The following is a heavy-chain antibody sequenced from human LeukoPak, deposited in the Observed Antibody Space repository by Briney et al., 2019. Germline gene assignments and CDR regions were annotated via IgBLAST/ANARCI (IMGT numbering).Heavy chain of an antibody. V-gene: IGHV3-23*01. D-gene: IGHD6-19*01. CDR2: ISSSSDGM. J-gene: IGHJ5*02. CDR3: AKDLVSSGWSSSLFDP. CDR1: GFTFSSYA. Sequence: PGGSLRLSCAASGFTFSSYAMNWVRQAPGKGLEWVSGISSSSDGMYYADSVKGRFTISRDNSKNTLYLQMNSLRAEDTAVYYCAKDLVSSGWSSSLFDPWGQGTLVTVSS.